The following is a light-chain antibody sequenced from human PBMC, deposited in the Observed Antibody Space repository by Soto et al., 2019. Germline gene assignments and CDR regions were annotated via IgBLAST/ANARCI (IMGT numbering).Light chain of an antibody. Sequence: DIQMTQSPSSMSAPVGTRVTITCRASQSISTCLNWYQKKPGKAPNLLIYDASRLQSGVPSRFSGSGGGTDFTLSISSVQPEDFATYYCQQSYMDSIAFGQGTRLEIK. CDR2: DAS. CDR1: QSISTC. J-gene: IGKJ5*01. V-gene: IGKV1-39*01. CDR3: QQSYMDSIA.